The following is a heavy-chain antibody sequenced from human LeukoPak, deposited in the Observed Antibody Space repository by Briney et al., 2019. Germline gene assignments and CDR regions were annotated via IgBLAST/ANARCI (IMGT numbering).Heavy chain of an antibody. D-gene: IGHD1-26*01. J-gene: IGHJ4*02. Sequence: SVTVSCKASGFTFTSSAMQWVRQARGQRLEWIGWIVVGSGNTNYAQKFQERVTITRDMSTSTAYMELSSLRSEDTAVYYCAADRTREVGAFDYWGQGTLVTVSS. CDR2: IVVGSGNT. V-gene: IGHV1-58*02. CDR1: GFTFTSSA. CDR3: AADRTREVGAFDY.